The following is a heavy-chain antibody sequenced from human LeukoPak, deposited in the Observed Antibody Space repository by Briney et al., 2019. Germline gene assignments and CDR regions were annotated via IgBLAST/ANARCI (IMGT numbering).Heavy chain of an antibody. CDR1: GGSFSGYY. CDR3: AGSPLRFLEWSAVY. CDR2: INHSGST. J-gene: IGHJ4*02. V-gene: IGHV4-34*01. Sequence: PSETLSLTCAVYGGSFSGYYWSWIRQPPGKGLEWIGEINHSGSTNYNPSLKSRVTISVGTSKNQFSLKLSSVTAADTAVYYCAGSPLRFLEWSAVYWGQGTLVTVSS. D-gene: IGHD3-3*01.